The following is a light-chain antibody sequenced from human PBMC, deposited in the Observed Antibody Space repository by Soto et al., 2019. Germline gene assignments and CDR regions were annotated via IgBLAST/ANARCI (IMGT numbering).Light chain of an antibody. Sequence: QSALTQPASVSGSPGQSITISCTGTNSDIGGYNYVSWYQQHPGKAPKLMIYDVSNRPSGVSYRFSGSKSVNTASLTISGLQAEDEADYYCSSYTSLSTLGVFGGGTKLTVL. CDR1: NSDIGGYNY. J-gene: IGLJ2*01. V-gene: IGLV2-14*03. CDR2: DVS. CDR3: SSYTSLSTLGV.